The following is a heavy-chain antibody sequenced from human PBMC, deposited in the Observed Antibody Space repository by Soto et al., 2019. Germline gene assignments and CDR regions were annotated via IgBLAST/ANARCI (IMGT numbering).Heavy chain of an antibody. CDR1: GGSISSSSYY. D-gene: IGHD2-2*01. J-gene: IGHJ4*02. Sequence: SETLSLTCTVSGGSISSSSYYWGWIRQPPGKGLEWIGSIYYSGSTYYNPSLKSRVTISVNTSKNQFSLKLSSVAAADTAVYYCARRYCSSTSCSNFDYWGQGTLVTVSS. CDR3: ARRYCSSTSCSNFDY. V-gene: IGHV4-39*01. CDR2: IYYSGST.